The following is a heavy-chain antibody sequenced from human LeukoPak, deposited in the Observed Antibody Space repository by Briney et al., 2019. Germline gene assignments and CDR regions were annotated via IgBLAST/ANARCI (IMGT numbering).Heavy chain of an antibody. CDR1: GFSFSNYG. CDR2: ISYDGSNK. Sequence: GGSLRLSCAASGFSFSNYGIHWVRQAPGKGLEWVTVISYDGSNKYYADSVKGRFTISRDNPKNTLYLQMNSLRAEDTAVYYCAKGGTYRDYFDYWGQGTLVTVSS. CDR3: AKGGTYRDYFDY. J-gene: IGHJ4*02. D-gene: IGHD3-16*01. V-gene: IGHV3-30*18.